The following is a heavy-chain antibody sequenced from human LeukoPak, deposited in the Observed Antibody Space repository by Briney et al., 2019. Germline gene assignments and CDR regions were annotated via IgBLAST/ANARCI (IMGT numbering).Heavy chain of an antibody. D-gene: IGHD3-3*01. CDR2: VNTDGSST. CDR3: AKEASGRYDFWSGYPDAFDI. V-gene: IGHV3-74*01. Sequence: GGSLRLSCAVSGFTLGSYWMHWVRQAPGQGLAWVSHVNTDGSSTTYAESVKGRFTISRDNAKNSLYLQMNSLRAEDMALYYCAKEASGRYDFWSGYPDAFDIWGQGTMVTVSS. J-gene: IGHJ3*02. CDR1: GFTLGSYW.